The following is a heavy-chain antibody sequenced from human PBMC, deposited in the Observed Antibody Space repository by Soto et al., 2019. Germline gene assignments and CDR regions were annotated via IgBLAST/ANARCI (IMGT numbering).Heavy chain of an antibody. Sequence: SETLSLTCTVSGGSVSSSSYYWGWARQPPGKGLEWIGSVYYSGSTYYNPSLESRVTISVDKSKNQFSLKLRSVSAADTAVYYCARITRTKLGYCSSTCGYASQLADYFDYWGQGPLVTVSS. CDR1: GGSVSSSSYY. V-gene: IGHV4-39*01. CDR2: VYYSGST. J-gene: IGHJ4*02. CDR3: ARITRTKLGYCSSTCGYASQLADYFDY. D-gene: IGHD2-2*01.